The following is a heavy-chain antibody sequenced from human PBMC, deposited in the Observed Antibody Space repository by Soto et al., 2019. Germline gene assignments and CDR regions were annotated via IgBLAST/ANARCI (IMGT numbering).Heavy chain of an antibody. D-gene: IGHD1-26*01. CDR3: ARRERLYYFYNGMDV. V-gene: IGHV1-3*04. CDR1: GYNFSTYA. J-gene: IGHJ6*02. Sequence: GASVKVSCKASGYNFSTYALLWVRQAPGQRLEWMGWINTGNGNTKYSQKFQGRVTMTRDTSASTAYMELSSLRSEDTAVYYCARRERLYYFYNGMDVWGQGSTVTVSS. CDR2: INTGNGNT.